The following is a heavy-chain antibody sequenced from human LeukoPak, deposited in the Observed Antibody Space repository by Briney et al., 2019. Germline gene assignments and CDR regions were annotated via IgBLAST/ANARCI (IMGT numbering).Heavy chain of an antibody. CDR3: ATDSHLRGWGIGAFDI. CDR2: IIPIFGTA. J-gene: IGHJ3*02. CDR1: GGTFSSYA. V-gene: IGHV1-69*13. D-gene: IGHD3-16*01. Sequence: ASVKVSCKASGGTFSSYAISWVRQAPGQGLEWMGGIIPIFGTANYAQKFQGRVTITADESTSTAYMELSSLRSEDTAVYYCATDSHLRGWGIGAFDIWGQGTMVTVSS.